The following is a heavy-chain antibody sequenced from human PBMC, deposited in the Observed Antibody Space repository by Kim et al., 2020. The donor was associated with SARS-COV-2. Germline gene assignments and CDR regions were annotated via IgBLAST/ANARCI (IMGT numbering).Heavy chain of an antibody. CDR3: VKGRGYGDYVRYYYYGMDV. J-gene: IGHJ6*02. Sequence: GGSLRLSCSASGFTFSSYAMHWVRQAPGKGLEYVSAISSNGGSTYYADSVKGRFTISRDNSKNTLYLQMSSLRAEDTAVYYCVKGRGYGDYVRYYYYGMDVWGQGTTVTVSS. CDR1: GFTFSSYA. CDR2: ISSNGGST. V-gene: IGHV3-64D*09. D-gene: IGHD4-17*01.